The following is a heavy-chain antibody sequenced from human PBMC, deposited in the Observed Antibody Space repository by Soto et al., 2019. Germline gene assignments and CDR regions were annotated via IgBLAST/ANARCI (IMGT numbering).Heavy chain of an antibody. Sequence: GGSLRLSCAASGFTFSRYTMNWVRQAPGKGLEWVSCISSSSSPIYYADSVRGRFTISRDNAKNSLYLQMSSLRDEDTAVYYCARDRDDFGGFNYHCGMAFWGQGSSVTVSS. D-gene: IGHD6-25*01. J-gene: IGHJ6*02. V-gene: IGHV3-48*02. CDR2: ISSSSSPI. CDR3: ARDRDDFGGFNYHCGMAF. CDR1: GFTFSRYT.